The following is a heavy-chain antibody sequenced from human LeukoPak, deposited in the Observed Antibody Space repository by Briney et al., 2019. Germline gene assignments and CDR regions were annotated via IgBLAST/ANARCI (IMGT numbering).Heavy chain of an antibody. Sequence: GGSLRLSRVVSGVTFSHYEMIWVREAPGRGLEWVSYINVGGSATNYADSMTSRFTMCRDDARVAGDSQLNNLRAEDTAIYYCARKTDRIGPVGRDRYFHLWGRGTLVTVSS. J-gene: IGHJ2*01. CDR2: INVGGSAT. CDR3: ARKTDRIGPVGRDRYFHL. D-gene: IGHD6-13*01. V-gene: IGHV3-48*03. CDR1: GVTFSHYE.